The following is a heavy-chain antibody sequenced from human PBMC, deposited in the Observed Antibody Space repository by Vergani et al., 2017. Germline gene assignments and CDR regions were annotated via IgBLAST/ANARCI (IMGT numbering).Heavy chain of an antibody. J-gene: IGHJ4*02. D-gene: IGHD5-24*01. Sequence: QVQLVESGGGLVKPGGSLRLSCAASGFSFSDHYMTWIRQAPGKGLEWVAVISYDGSNKYYADSVKGRFTISRDNSKNTLFLQMDSLRAEDTAVYYCAKSGWLQHFGAHYFDSWGQGTLVTVSS. CDR2: ISYDGSNK. V-gene: IGHV3-30*18. CDR1: GFSFSDHY. CDR3: AKSGWLQHFGAHYFDS.